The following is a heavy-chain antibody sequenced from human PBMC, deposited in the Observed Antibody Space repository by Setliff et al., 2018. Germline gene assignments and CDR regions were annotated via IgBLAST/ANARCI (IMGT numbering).Heavy chain of an antibody. V-gene: IGHV1-69*13. J-gene: IGHJ4*02. D-gene: IGHD1-26*01. CDR1: GGTFSSYA. CDR3: AIPSSGNFYFDY. Sequence: SVKVSCKASGGTFSSYAITWVRQAPGQGLEWMGGIIPIFGTAKYAQKFQGRVTITAGQSTRTAYMELSSLRSEDTAVYYCAIPSSGNFYFDYWGQGTLVTVS. CDR2: IIPIFGTA.